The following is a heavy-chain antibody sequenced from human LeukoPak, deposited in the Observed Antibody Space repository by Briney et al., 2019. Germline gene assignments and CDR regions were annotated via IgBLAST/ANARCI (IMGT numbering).Heavy chain of an antibody. CDR2: IYYSGST. CDR3: TRDRYCAAGRCFSAAFDI. Sequence: SETLSLTCTVSGGSISSSSYYWGWIRPPPGKGLEWIGSIYYSGSTYYNPSLKSRVTISVDTSKNQFSLKLSSVTAADTAVYYCTRDRYCAAGRCFSAAFDIWGQGTVVTVSS. D-gene: IGHD2-15*01. CDR1: GGSISSSSYY. V-gene: IGHV4-39*07. J-gene: IGHJ3*02.